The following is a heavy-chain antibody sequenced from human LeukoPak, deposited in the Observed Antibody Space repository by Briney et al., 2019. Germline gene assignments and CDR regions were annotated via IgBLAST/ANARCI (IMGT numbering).Heavy chain of an antibody. D-gene: IGHD6-13*01. CDR1: GYTFTCYY. J-gene: IGHJ4*02. CDR2: INPNSGGT. V-gene: IGHV1-2*02. CDR3: ASRGVFDSSSSELGVVDY. Sequence: ASVKVSCKASGYTFTCYYMHWVRQAPGQGLEWMGWINPNSGGTNYAQKFQGRVTITRDTSISTAYMELSRLRSDDTAVYYCASRGVFDSSSSELGVVDYWGQGTLVTVSS.